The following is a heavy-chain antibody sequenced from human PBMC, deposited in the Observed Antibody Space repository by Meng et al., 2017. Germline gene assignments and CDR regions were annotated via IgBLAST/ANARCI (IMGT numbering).Heavy chain of an antibody. D-gene: IGHD3-10*01. V-gene: IGHV3-23*01. Sequence: SCAASGFTFSSYAMSWVRQAPGKGLEWVSAISGSGGSTYYADSVKGRFTISRDNSKNTLYLQMNSLRAEDTAVYYCAKGNYYGSGTLDYWGQGTLVTVSS. CDR3: AKGNYYGSGTLDY. CDR2: ISGSGGST. CDR1: GFTFSSYA. J-gene: IGHJ4*02.